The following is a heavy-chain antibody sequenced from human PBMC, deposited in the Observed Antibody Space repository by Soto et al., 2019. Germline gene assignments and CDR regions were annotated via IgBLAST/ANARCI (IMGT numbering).Heavy chain of an antibody. CDR2: INAGNGNT. D-gene: IGHD3-10*01. V-gene: IGHV1-3*01. CDR3: ARKAGGGSGADDY. Sequence: ASVKVSCKSSGVRCTSYAVYCVRQAPGQRLEWMGWINAGNGNTKYSQKFQGRVTITRDTSASTAYMELSSLRSEDTAVYYCARKAGGGSGADDYWGHGTLVTVSS. J-gene: IGHJ4*01. CDR1: GVRCTSYA.